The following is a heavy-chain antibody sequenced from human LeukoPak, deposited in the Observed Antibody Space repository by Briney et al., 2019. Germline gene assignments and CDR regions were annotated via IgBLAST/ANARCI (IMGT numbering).Heavy chain of an antibody. V-gene: IGHV4-59*10. CDR3: ARFDTRHGYFDY. CDR1: GGSFSGYY. J-gene: IGHJ4*02. D-gene: IGHD2-2*01. Sequence: SETLSLTCAVYGGSFSGYYWSWIRQPAGKGLEWIGRIYTSGSTNYNPSLKSRVTMSVDTSKNQFSLKLSSVTAADTAVYYCARFDTRHGYFDYWGQGTLVTVSS. CDR2: IYTSGST.